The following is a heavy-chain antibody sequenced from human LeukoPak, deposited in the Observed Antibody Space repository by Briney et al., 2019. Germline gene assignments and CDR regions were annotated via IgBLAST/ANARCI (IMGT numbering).Heavy chain of an antibody. CDR1: GYTFTGYY. Sequence: ASVKVSCKASGYTFTGYYMHWVRQAPGQGLEWMGWINPNSGGTNYAQKFQGRVTMTRDTSISTAYMELSRLRSDDTAVYYCARAQPYYDSSGYFLPLYYGMDVWGQGTTVTVSS. CDR3: ARAQPYYDSSGYFLPLYYGMDV. D-gene: IGHD3-22*01. V-gene: IGHV1-2*02. J-gene: IGHJ6*02. CDR2: INPNSGGT.